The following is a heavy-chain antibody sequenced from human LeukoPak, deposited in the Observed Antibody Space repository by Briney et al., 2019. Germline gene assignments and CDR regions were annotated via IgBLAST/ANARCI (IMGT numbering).Heavy chain of an antibody. D-gene: IGHD5-24*01. CDR3: ARGGDGYSYFDK. Sequence: ASVKVSCKASGYTFSNYYIHWVRQAPGQGLEWMGIINPSGGSTSFAQKFQGRVSMTRDMSTSTVYMELNSLRSEDTAVYYCARGGDGYSYFDKWGQGTLVTVSS. V-gene: IGHV1-46*01. CDR1: GYTFSNYY. J-gene: IGHJ4*02. CDR2: INPSGGST.